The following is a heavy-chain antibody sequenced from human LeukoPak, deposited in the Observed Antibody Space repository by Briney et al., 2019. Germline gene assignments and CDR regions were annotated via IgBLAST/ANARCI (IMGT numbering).Heavy chain of an antibody. D-gene: IGHD6-19*01. V-gene: IGHV1-2*04. CDR2: INPFSGGT. Sequence: ASVKVSCKASGYSFTDYYIHWVRQAPGQGLEWMGWINPFSGGTKYAQKFQGWVTMTRDTSISTAYMELSRLTSDDTALYYCARGAEAETSPLDYWGQGTLVTVSS. J-gene: IGHJ4*02. CDR1: GYSFTDYY. CDR3: ARGAEAETSPLDY.